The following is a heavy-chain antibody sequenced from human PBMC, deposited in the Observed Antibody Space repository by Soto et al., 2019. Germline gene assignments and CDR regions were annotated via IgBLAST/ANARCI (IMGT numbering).Heavy chain of an antibody. CDR2: INSDGSTT. V-gene: IGHV3-74*01. CDR3: VNYDITKD. CDR1: GFTFRSYS. Sequence: EVQLVESGGDLVQPGESLRLSCAASGFTFRSYSMHWVRQAPGKGLVWVSRINSDGSTTTYADSVKGRFTISRDNAKNTLYPQMNSLRAEDTAVYYCVNYDITKDWGQGTLVTVSS. D-gene: IGHD3-9*01. J-gene: IGHJ1*01.